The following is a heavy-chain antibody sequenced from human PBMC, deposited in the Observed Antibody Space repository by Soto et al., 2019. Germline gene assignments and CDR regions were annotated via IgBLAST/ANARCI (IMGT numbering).Heavy chain of an antibody. Sequence: GGSLRLSCAASGFTFSSYAMSWVRQAPGKGLEWVSAISGSGGSTYYADSVKGRFTISRDNSKNTLYLQMNSLRAEDTAVYYCAKDGAPGVIDGYNPLPFDYWGQGTLVTVSS. V-gene: IGHV3-23*01. CDR2: ISGSGGST. CDR3: AKDGAPGVIDGYNPLPFDY. D-gene: IGHD5-12*01. CDR1: GFTFSSYA. J-gene: IGHJ4*02.